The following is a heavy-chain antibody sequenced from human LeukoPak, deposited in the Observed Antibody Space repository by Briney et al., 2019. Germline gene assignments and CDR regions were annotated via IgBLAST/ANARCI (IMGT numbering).Heavy chain of an antibody. J-gene: IGHJ4*02. CDR2: IYYSGST. V-gene: IGHV4-39*07. D-gene: IGHD6-13*01. Sequence: SETLSLTCTVSGGSISSSGYYWGWIRQPPGKGLEWIGSIYYSGSTYYNPSLKSRVTISVDTSKNQFSLKLSSVTAADTAVYYCARVVANSSSWYEYYFDYWGQGTLVTVSS. CDR1: GGSISSSGYY. CDR3: ARVVANSSSWYEYYFDY.